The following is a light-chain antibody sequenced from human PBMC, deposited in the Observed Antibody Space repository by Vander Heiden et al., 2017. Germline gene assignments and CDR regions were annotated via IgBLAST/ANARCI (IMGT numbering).Light chain of an antibody. CDR1: SPNIEPNR. J-gene: IGLJ3*02. CDR2: ANN. CDR3: AVWDDSLNGWV. Sequence: QSVLLQPPSASATPGQRVTISCSASSPNIEPNRLHWHQQLPGTAPKLLIYANNQRPSGVPARFSGSKSGTSASLAIRGLQSADAADYYCAVWDDSLNGWVFGGGTKLTVL. V-gene: IGLV1-44*01.